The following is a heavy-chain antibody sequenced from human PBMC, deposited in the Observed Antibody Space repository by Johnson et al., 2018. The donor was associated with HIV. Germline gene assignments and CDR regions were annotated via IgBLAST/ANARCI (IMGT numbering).Heavy chain of an antibody. CDR2: ISYDGSNK. J-gene: IGHJ3*02. D-gene: IGHD1/OR15-1a*01. CDR3: ARAHNWHSDAFDI. CDR1: GFTFSSYA. V-gene: IGHV3-30*04. Sequence: QEKLVESGGGVVQPGRSLRLSCAASGFTFSSYAMHWVRQAPGKGLEWVAVISYDGSNKYYADSVKGRFTISRDNSKNTLYLRMNSLRAEDTAVYYCARAHNWHSDAFDIWGQGTMVTVSS.